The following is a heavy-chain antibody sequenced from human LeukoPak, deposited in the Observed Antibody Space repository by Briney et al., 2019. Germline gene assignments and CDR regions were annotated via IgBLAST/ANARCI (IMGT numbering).Heavy chain of an antibody. J-gene: IGHJ4*02. D-gene: IGHD3-22*01. CDR2: ISYDGSNK. CDR3: ARARYDSSGYYGILDY. CDR1: GFTFSSYA. Sequence: PGGSLRLSCAASGFTFSSYAMHWVRQAPGKGLEWVAVISYDGSNKYYADSVKGRFTISRDNAKNSLYLQMNSLRAEDTAVYYCARARYDSSGYYGILDYWGQGTLVTVSS. V-gene: IGHV3-30*04.